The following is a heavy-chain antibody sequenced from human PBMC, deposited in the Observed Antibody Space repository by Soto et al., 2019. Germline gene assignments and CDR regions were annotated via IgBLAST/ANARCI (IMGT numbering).Heavy chain of an antibody. CDR1: GFTFSSYA. D-gene: IGHD3-22*01. CDR2: ISYDGSNK. CDR3: ARDHYDSSGSDPH. J-gene: IGHJ4*02. Sequence: QVPLVESGGGVVQPGRSLRLSCAASGFTFSSYAMHWVRQAPGKGLEWVAVISYDGSNKYYADSVKGRFTISRDNXKNTLYLQMNSLRAEDTAVYYCARDHYDSSGSDPHWGQGTLVTVSS. V-gene: IGHV3-30-3*01.